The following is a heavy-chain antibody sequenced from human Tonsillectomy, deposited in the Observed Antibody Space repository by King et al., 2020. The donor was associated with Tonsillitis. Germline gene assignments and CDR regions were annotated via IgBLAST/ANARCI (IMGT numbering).Heavy chain of an antibody. CDR1: GFSFSSYA. Sequence: VQLVESGGGLVKPGGSLRLSCAASGFSFSSYAMNWVRRAPGKGLEWVSSISSSSSERDYADSVKGRFTISRDNAKNSLYLQMNNLRAEDTAVYYCARQFLYNGGWGQGTLVTVSS. D-gene: IGHD1-14*01. V-gene: IGHV3-21*01. J-gene: IGHJ1*01. CDR3: ARQFLYNGG. CDR2: ISSSSSER.